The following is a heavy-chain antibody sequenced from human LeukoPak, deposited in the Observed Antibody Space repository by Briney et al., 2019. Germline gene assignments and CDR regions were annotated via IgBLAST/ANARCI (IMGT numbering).Heavy chain of an antibody. Sequence: SVKVSCKASGGTFSSYAISWVRQAPGQGLEWMGGIIPIFGTANYAQKFQGRVTITADESTSTAYMELSSLRSEDTAVYYCAGAGGDYPIRHYYYGMDVWGQGTTVTVSS. CDR2: IIPIFGTA. V-gene: IGHV1-69*13. J-gene: IGHJ6*02. D-gene: IGHD4-17*01. CDR3: AGAGGDYPIRHYYYGMDV. CDR1: GGTFSSYA.